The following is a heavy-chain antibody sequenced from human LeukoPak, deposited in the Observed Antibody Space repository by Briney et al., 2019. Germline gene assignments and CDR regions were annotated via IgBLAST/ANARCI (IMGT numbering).Heavy chain of an antibody. D-gene: IGHD1-26*01. J-gene: IGHJ3*02. CDR2: IYTSGST. CDR1: GGSISSYY. V-gene: IGHV4-4*07. Sequence: SETLSLTCTVSGGSISSYYWSWIRQPAGKGLEWIGRIYTSGSTNYNPSLKSRLTMSVDTSKNQFSLKLSSVTAADTAVYYCARGGRDSGSYPSAFDIWGQGTMVTVSS. CDR3: ARGGRDSGSYPSAFDI.